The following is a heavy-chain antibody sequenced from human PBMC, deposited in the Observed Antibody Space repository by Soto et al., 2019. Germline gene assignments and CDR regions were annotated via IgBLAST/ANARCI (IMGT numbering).Heavy chain of an antibody. J-gene: IGHJ4*02. CDR2: ISYDGSNK. CDR3: AKSGAGYSSSWYLEIDY. Sequence: SGGSLRLSCAASGFTFSSYGMHWVRQAPGKGLEWVAVISYDGSNKYYADSVKGRFTISRDNSKNTLYLQMNSLRAEDTAVYYCAKSGAGYSSSWYLEIDYWGQGTLVTVSS. D-gene: IGHD6-13*01. CDR1: GFTFSSYG. V-gene: IGHV3-30*18.